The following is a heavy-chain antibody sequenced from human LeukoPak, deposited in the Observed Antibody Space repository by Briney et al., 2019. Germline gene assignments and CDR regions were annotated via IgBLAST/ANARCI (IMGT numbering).Heavy chain of an antibody. Sequence: GASVTVSCKTSGYSFTDYYIHWVRQAPGQGLDWMGWINPNNGGTNYAQKFQGRVTMTRNTSISTAYMELNRLTSDDTAVYYCARDKYTGYETFDYWGQGTPVTVSS. CDR2: INPNNGGT. CDR3: ARDKYTGYETFDY. D-gene: IGHD5-12*01. CDR1: GYSFTDYY. V-gene: IGHV1-2*02. J-gene: IGHJ4*02.